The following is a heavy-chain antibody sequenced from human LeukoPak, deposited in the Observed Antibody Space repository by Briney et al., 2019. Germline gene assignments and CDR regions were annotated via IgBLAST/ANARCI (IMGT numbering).Heavy chain of an antibody. J-gene: IGHJ5*02. CDR1: GGTFSRYA. V-gene: IGHV1-69*05. CDR2: IIPIFGTA. D-gene: IGHD2-15*01. CDR3: ASKVILGYCSGGSCYDWFDP. Sequence: SVKVSCKASGGTFSRYAISWVRQAPGQGLEWMGGIIPIFGTANYAQKFQGRVTITTDESTSTAYMELSSLRSEDTAVYYCASKVILGYCSGGSCYDWFDPWGQGTLVTVSS.